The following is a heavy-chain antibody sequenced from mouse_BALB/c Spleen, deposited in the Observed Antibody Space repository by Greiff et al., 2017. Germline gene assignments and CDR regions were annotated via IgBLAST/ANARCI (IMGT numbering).Heavy chain of an antibody. D-gene: IGHD2-4*01. CDR1: GYTFTSYV. J-gene: IGHJ3*01. Sequence: VQLQQSGPELVKPGASVKMSCKASGYTFTSYVMHWVKPKPGQGLEWIGYINPYNDGTKYNEKFKGKATLTSDKSSSTAYMELSSLTSEDSAVYYCASGDYDYDVWFAYWGQGTLVTVSA. CDR2: INPYNDGT. CDR3: ASGDYDYDVWFAY. V-gene: IGHV1-14*01.